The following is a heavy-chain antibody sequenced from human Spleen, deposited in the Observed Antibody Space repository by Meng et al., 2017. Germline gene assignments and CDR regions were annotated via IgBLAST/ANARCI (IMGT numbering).Heavy chain of an antibody. V-gene: IGHV3-7*01. D-gene: IGHD4-17*01. J-gene: IGHJ2*01. Sequence: GGSLRLSCAASGFTFSSYWMSWVRQAAGKGLEWVANIKQDGSEKYYVDSVKGRFTISRDNAKNSLYLQMNSLRAEDTAVYYCARGHCGDLWYFDLWGRGTLVTVSS. CDR1: GFTFSSYW. CDR3: ARGHCGDLWYFDL. CDR2: IKQDGSEK.